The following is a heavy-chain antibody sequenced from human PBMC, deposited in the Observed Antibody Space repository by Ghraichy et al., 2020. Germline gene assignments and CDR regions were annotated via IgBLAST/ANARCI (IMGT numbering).Heavy chain of an antibody. CDR1: GLMFSPNT. CDR2: ISSSTRYI. Sequence: GGSLILSCVASGLMFSPNTMNWVRQAPGKGLEWVSSISSSTRYIYYADSVKGRFTISRDNAQNSLYLQMNILRAEDTAVYYCSRGGGAGTPVLYHMDVWGLGTTVTVSS. D-gene: IGHD6-19*01. J-gene: IGHJ6*02. CDR3: SRGGGAGTPVLYHMDV. V-gene: IGHV3-21*01.